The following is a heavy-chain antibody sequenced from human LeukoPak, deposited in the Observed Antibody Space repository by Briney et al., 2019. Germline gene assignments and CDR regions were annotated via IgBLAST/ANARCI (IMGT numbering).Heavy chain of an antibody. V-gene: IGHV3-30-3*01. Sequence: GGSLRLSCAASGFTFSSYAMHWVRQAPGKGLEWVAVISYDGSNKYYADSVKGRFTISRDNAKNTLYLQMNSLRAEDTAVYYCASLTVVTPGGPYFDYWGQGTLVTVSS. D-gene: IGHD4-23*01. J-gene: IGHJ4*02. CDR3: ASLTVVTPGGPYFDY. CDR2: ISYDGSNK. CDR1: GFTFSSYA.